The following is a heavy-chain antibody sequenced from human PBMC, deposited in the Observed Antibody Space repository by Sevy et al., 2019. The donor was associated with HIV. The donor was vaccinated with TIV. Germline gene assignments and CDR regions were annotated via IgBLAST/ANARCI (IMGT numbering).Heavy chain of an antibody. J-gene: IGHJ6*02. V-gene: IGHV3-23*01. CDR3: AKCLAALPGYYYGVDV. D-gene: IGHD6-6*01. Sequence: GGSLRLSCAASGFTFSSYGMSWVRQAPGKGLEWVSVISDIGNTYYADSVKGRFTMSRDNSKNTLYRQMNSLRAEDTAVYYCAKCLAALPGYYYGVDVWGQGTTVTVSS. CDR2: ISDIGNT. CDR1: GFTFSSYG.